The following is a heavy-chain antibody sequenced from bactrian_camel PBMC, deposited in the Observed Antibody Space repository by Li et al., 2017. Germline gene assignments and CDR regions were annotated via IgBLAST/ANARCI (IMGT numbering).Heavy chain of an antibody. D-gene: IGHD6*01. CDR1: GYMFSTYC. CDR3: AAETPVWDAGDVRKRSVPPMCSWSYDFDT. CDR2: FDTLGTT. J-gene: IGHJ6*01. Sequence: HVQLVESGGGSVQAGGSLRLSCAASGYMFSTYCMAWFRQAPGKEREGVASFDTLGTTSVAGRFTISKDSAKNTLYLQMNSLDPEDSAMYYCAAETPVWDAGDVRKRSVPPMCSWSYDFDTWGQGTQVTVS. V-gene: IGHV3S53*01.